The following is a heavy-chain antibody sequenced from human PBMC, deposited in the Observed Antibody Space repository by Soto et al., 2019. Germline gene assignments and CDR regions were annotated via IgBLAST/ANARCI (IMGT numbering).Heavy chain of an antibody. J-gene: IGHJ4*02. CDR3: AADPYGLGSYYIPQYY. CDR1: GFTFTSSA. CDR2: IVVGSGNT. D-gene: IGHD3-10*01. V-gene: IGHV1-58*01. Sequence: ASVKVSCKASGFTFTSSAVQWVRQARGQRLEWIGWIVVGSGNTNYAQKFQERVTITRDMSTSTAYMELSSLRSEDTAVYYCAADPYGLGSYYIPQYYWGQGTLVTVSS.